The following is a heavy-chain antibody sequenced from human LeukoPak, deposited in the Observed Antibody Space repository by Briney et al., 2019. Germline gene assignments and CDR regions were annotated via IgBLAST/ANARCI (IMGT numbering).Heavy chain of an antibody. CDR3: ARDYYDSSGYDGYFQH. Sequence: GGSLRLSCAASGFTFSDYYMSWIRQAPGKGLEWVSYISSSGSTIYYADSVKGRFTISRDNAKNSLYLQMNSLRAEDTAVYYCARDYYDSSGYDGYFQHWGLGTLVTVSS. D-gene: IGHD3-22*01. CDR2: ISSSGSTI. V-gene: IGHV3-11*04. J-gene: IGHJ1*01. CDR1: GFTFSDYY.